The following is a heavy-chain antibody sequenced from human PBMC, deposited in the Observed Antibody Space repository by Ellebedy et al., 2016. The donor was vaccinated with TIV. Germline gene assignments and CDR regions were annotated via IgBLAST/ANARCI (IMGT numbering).Heavy chain of an antibody. Sequence: GESLKISXAASGFTFSTYGIHWVRQAPGKGLEWVAVISYDGSNEYYADSVKDRFTISRDNSKNTLYLQMNSLRPEDTAVYYCAKDYTARSWSPNWNPYFDYWGQGTLVTVSS. CDR2: ISYDGSNE. CDR3: AKDYTARSWSPNWNPYFDY. V-gene: IGHV3-30*18. D-gene: IGHD1-1*01. CDR1: GFTFSTYG. J-gene: IGHJ4*02.